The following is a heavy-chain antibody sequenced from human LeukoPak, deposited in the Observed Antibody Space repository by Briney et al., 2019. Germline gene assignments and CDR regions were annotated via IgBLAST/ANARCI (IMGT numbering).Heavy chain of an antibody. Sequence: ASVKVSCKTSGYTFASYGISWVRQAPGQGLEWLGWISAYNGNTKYAQTVQGRVTMTKDTPTGTVYMELRSLRFDDTAVYYCARGGPGDYYYYGMDVWGQGTTVTVSS. CDR2: ISAYNGNT. V-gene: IGHV1-18*01. CDR1: GYTFASYG. D-gene: IGHD1-14*01. J-gene: IGHJ6*02. CDR3: ARGGPGDYYYYGMDV.